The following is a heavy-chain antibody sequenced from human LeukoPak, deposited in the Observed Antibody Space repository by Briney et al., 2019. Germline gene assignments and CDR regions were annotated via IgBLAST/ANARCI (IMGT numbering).Heavy chain of an antibody. CDR3: AREHSSSWYPQYFQH. D-gene: IGHD6-13*01. CDR2: IYYSGST. V-gene: IGHV4-39*07. CDR1: GGSFSSSSYS. J-gene: IGHJ1*01. Sequence: SETLYLTCTASGGSFSSSSYSWGWIRQPPGKVLEWIGSIYYSGSTYYNPSLKSRVTISVDTSKNQFSLKLGSVTAADTAVYYCAREHSSSWYPQYFQHWGQGTLVTVSS.